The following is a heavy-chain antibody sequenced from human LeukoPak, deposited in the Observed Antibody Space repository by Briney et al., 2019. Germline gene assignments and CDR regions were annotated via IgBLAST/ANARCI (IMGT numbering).Heavy chain of an antibody. CDR2: ISPNSGGT. CDR3: ARDYGFYSGLYFFDY. CDR1: GYTFTGHY. Sequence: ASVKVSCKASGYTFTGHYIHWVRQAPGQGLGWMGWISPNSGGTKYAQKFQGRVTMTRDTSISTAYMELSKLRSDDTAVYSCARDYGFYSGLYFFDYWGQGTLVTVSS. D-gene: IGHD1-26*01. V-gene: IGHV1-2*02. J-gene: IGHJ4*02.